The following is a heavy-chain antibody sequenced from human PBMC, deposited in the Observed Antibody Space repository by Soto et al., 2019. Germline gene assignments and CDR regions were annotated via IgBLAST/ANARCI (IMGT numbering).Heavy chain of an antibody. CDR3: ARGVGSRGYEGYYYGMDV. CDR1: GGSFSGYY. CDR2: INHSGST. V-gene: IGHV4-34*01. J-gene: IGHJ6*02. D-gene: IGHD3-22*01. Sequence: LSLTCAVYGGSFSGYYWSWIRQPPGKGLEWIGEINHSGSTNYNPSLKSRVTISVDTSKNQFSLKLSSVTAADTAVYYCARGVGSRGYEGYYYGMDVWGQGTKVTVSS.